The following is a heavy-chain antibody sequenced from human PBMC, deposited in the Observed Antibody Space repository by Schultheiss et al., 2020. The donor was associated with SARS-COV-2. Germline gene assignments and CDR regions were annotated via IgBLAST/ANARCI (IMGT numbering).Heavy chain of an antibody. CDR3: ARAYGGWSIFSQSFLYYGMDV. J-gene: IGHJ6*02. CDR2: ISAYNGNT. V-gene: IGHV1-18*04. Sequence: ASVKVSCKASGYTFIAYYIHWIRQAPGQGLEWMGWISAYNGNTNYAQKLQGRVTMTTDTSTSTAYMELRSLRSDDTAVYYCARAYGGWSIFSQSFLYYGMDVWGQGTTVTVSS. CDR1: GYTFIAYY. D-gene: IGHD4-23*01.